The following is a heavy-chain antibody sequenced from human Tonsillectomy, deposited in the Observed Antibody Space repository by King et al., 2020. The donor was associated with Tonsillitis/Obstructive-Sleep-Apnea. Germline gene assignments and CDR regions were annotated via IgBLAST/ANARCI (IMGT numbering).Heavy chain of an antibody. J-gene: IGHJ3*02. V-gene: IGHV1-69*10. CDR3: ASTCVVVTLPITPLDAFDI. D-gene: IGHD2-21*02. CDR2: IIPILGIA. Sequence: QLVQSGAEVKKPGSSVKVSCKASGGTFSSYAISWVRQAPGQGLEWMGGIIPILGIANYAQKFQGRVTITADKSTSTAYMELSSLRSEDTAVYYCASTCVVVTLPITPLDAFDIWGQGTMVTVSS. CDR1: GGTFSSYA.